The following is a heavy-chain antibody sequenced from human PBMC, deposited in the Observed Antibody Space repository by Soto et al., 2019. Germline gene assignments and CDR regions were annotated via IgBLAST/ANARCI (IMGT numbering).Heavy chain of an antibody. J-gene: IGHJ6*02. Sequence: ASVKVSCKASGGTFSSYAISWVRQAPGQGLEWMGGIIPIFGTANYAQKFQGRVTITADESTSTAYMELSSLRSEDTAVYYCARGKGYYSDSSGLYGMDVWGQGTTVTVSS. CDR2: IIPIFGTA. CDR1: GGTFSSYA. V-gene: IGHV1-69*13. D-gene: IGHD3-22*01. CDR3: ARGKGYYSDSSGLYGMDV.